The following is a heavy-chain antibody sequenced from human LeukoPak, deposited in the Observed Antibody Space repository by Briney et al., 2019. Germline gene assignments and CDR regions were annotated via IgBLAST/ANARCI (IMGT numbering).Heavy chain of an antibody. CDR3: ARVGRTIIASDY. J-gene: IGHJ4*02. Sequence: PGGSLRLSCAASGFTFSSYAMSWVRQAPGKGLEWVSYISSSGNTIYYADSVKGRFTISRDNALHLQMNRLRAEDTAVYYCARVGRTIIASDYWGQGTLVTVSS. V-gene: IGHV3-48*03. CDR1: GFTFSSYA. CDR2: ISSSGNTI. D-gene: IGHD3-22*01.